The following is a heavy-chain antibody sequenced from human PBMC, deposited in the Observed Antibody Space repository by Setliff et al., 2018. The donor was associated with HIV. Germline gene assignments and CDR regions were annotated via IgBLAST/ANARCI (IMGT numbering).Heavy chain of an antibody. Sequence: ASVKVSCKASGGTLSSYAISWVRQAPGQGLEWMGWINTHSGYTNYARKFQGRVTMTRDTSTSTLYMELSSLRSEDTAVYYCARDATYDYVWGTSSLVLDYWGQGTLVTVSS. V-gene: IGHV1-8*02. J-gene: IGHJ4*02. D-gene: IGHD3-16*01. CDR2: INTHSGYT. CDR1: GGTLSSYA. CDR3: ARDATYDYVWGTSSLVLDY.